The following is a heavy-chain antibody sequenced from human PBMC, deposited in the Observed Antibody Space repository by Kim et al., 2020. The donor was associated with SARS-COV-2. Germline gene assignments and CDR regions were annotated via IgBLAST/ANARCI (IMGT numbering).Heavy chain of an antibody. J-gene: IGHJ3*02. V-gene: IGHV3-74*01. Sequence: GGSLRLSCVASGFTLSRHWMHWVRQAPGKGLVWVSRINKDGSSATYADSVKGRFTFSRDNAKNTLYLQLNSLRAEDMALYYCVRVSGRGFDIWGQGTMVTASS. CDR1: GFTLSRHW. CDR3: VRVSGRGFDI. D-gene: IGHD3-10*01. CDR2: INKDGSSA.